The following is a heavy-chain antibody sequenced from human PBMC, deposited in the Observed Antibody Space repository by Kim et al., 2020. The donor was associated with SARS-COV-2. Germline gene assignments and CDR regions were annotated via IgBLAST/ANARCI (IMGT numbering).Heavy chain of an antibody. V-gene: IGHV4-34*01. CDR3: ARAYYYDSSGYAR. J-gene: IGHJ4*02. D-gene: IGHD3-22*01. Sequence: YNPSLKSRVTISVDTSKNQFSLKLSSVTAADTAVYYCARAYYYDSSGYARWGQGTLVTVSS.